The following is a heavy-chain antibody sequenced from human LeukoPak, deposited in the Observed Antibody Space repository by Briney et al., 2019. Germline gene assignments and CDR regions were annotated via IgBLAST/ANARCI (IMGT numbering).Heavy chain of an antibody. CDR3: ARGGSRVVTYGNFDY. Sequence: ASVKVSWKASGYTSTSYAISWVRQAPGQGLEWMGWISTYSGNTNYAQKLQGRITMTTETSTSTAYMELRSLRSDDTAVYYCARGGSRVVTYGNFDYWGQGTLVTVSS. J-gene: IGHJ4*02. CDR2: ISTYSGNT. V-gene: IGHV1-18*01. D-gene: IGHD2-21*02. CDR1: GYTSTSYA.